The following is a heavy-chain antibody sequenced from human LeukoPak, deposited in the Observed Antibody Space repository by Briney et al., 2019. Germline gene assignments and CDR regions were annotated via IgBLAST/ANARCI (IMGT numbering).Heavy chain of an antibody. CDR1: GFTFSNYW. V-gene: IGHV3-7*01. J-gene: IGHJ4*02. CDR3: AREGGYSGYVDY. D-gene: IGHD5-12*01. CDR2: IKQDGSGK. Sequence: GGSPRLSCAASGFTFSNYWMSWVRQAPGKGLEWVANIKQDGSGKYYVDSVKGRFTISRDNAKNSLYLQMKSLRAEDTAVYYCAREGGYSGYVDYWGQGTLVTVSS.